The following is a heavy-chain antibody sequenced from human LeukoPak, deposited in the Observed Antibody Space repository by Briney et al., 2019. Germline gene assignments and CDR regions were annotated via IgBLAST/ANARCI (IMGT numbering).Heavy chain of an antibody. CDR2: IYHSGST. D-gene: IGHD3-10*01. CDR1: GYSITSGHY. CDR3: ARDQDYYGSGSHGPDH. Sequence: TETLSLTCTVSGYSITSGHYWGWIRPPPGKGLEWIGSIYHSGSTFYNPSLKSRVTISVDPSKNQFSLKLSSVIVADTAVYYCARDQDYYGSGSHGPDHWGQGTQVTVSS. J-gene: IGHJ5*02. V-gene: IGHV4-38-2*02.